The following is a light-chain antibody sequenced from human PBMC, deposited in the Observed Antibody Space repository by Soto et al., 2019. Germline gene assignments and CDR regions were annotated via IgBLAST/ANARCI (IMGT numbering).Light chain of an antibody. J-gene: IGLJ1*01. CDR2: DDN. CDR3: GSWDSRLSAYV. CDR1: SSNIGGNS. Sequence: QSVLTQPPSVSAAPGQKVTISCSGSSSNIGGNSVSWYQQLPGTAPKLLIYDDNKRPSGIPDRFSGSKSGTSATRGITGFQTGDEADYYCGSWDSRLSAYVFGTGTKVTVL. V-gene: IGLV1-51*01.